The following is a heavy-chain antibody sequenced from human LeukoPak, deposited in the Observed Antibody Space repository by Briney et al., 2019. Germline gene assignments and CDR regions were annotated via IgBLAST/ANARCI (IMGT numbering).Heavy chain of an antibody. CDR1: GFTVSGTY. CDR3: TTKVIRGNSGDDYDD. V-gene: IGHV3-53*05. D-gene: IGHD5-12*01. J-gene: IGHJ4*02. Sequence: GGSLRLSCTASGFTVSGTYMDWVRQAPGKGLEWVSVIYGGGSTVYADSVKGRFTISRDNSKSTLYLQMNSLRAEDTAVYYCTTKVIRGNSGDDYDDWGQGTLVTVSS. CDR2: IYGGGST.